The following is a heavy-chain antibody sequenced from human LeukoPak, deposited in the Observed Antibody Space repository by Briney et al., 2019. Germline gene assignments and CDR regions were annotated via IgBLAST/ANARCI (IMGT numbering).Heavy chain of an antibody. Sequence: PSETLSLTCTVSGGSISSYYWSWIRQPAGKGLEWLGRISASGSTNYNPSLKSRVTISVDTSHKQFSLKVSSVTAADTAVYFCARLFRYYYGSGAPRGYFDYWGQGTLVTVSS. CDR1: GGSISSYY. CDR2: ISASGST. J-gene: IGHJ4*02. D-gene: IGHD3-10*01. CDR3: ARLFRYYYGSGAPRGYFDY. V-gene: IGHV4-4*07.